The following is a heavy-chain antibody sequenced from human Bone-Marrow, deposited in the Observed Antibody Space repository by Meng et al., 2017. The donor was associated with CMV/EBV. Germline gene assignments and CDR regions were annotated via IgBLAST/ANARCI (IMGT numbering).Heavy chain of an antibody. CDR3: AKDDSSWYPLSNVPDV. Sequence: GESLKISCAVSGFTLSSKWMHWVRQVPGKGLVWVSRIDDAGSGTSYAEFVKGRFTISRDNSKNTLYLQMNSLRAEDTAVYYCAKDDSSWYPLSNVPDVWGQGTTVTVSS. CDR1: GFTLSSKW. V-gene: IGHV3-74*01. J-gene: IGHJ6*02. D-gene: IGHD6-13*01. CDR2: IDDAGSGT.